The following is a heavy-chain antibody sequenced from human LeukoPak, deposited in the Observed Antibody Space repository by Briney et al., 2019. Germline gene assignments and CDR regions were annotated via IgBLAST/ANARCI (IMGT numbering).Heavy chain of an antibody. V-gene: IGHV3-23*01. Sequence: GGSLRLSCAASGFSFSSYAMTWVRQAPGKGLEWVSAIRSGGDTTYYADAVKGRFTISRDNSKNTLFLQMNSLRAEDTAVYYCAKVRTTYYYDTGECFDYWGQGTLVTVSS. J-gene: IGHJ4*02. CDR1: GFSFSSYA. D-gene: IGHD3-22*01. CDR2: IRSGGDTT. CDR3: AKVRTTYYYDTGECFDY.